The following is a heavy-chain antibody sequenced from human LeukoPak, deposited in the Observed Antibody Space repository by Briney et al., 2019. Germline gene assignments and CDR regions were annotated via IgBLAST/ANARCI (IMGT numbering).Heavy chain of an antibody. CDR3: ARQQLGSAILFDP. D-gene: IGHD3-10*01. V-gene: IGHV4-4*07. Sequence: SETLSLTCTVSGGSISGYYWSWFRQPAGKGLEWLGRIYNSGSTNYNPSLKSRVTISVDTSKNQFSLKLSSVTAADTAVYYCARQQLGSAILFDPWGQGTLVTVSS. CDR1: GGSISGYY. CDR2: IYNSGST. J-gene: IGHJ5*02.